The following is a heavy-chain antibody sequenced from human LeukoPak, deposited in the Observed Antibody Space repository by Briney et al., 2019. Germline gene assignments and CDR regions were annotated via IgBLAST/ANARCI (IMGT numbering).Heavy chain of an antibody. J-gene: IGHJ5*02. CDR1: GYTFTSYG. Sequence: GASVKVSCKASGYTFTSYGISWVRQAPGQGLEWMGWISAYNGNTNYAQKLQGRVTMTTDTSTSTAYMELRSLRSDDTAVYYCARDLEGSSWGPHWFDPWGQGTLVTVSS. V-gene: IGHV1-18*01. CDR2: ISAYNGNT. CDR3: ARDLEGSSWGPHWFDP. D-gene: IGHD6-13*01.